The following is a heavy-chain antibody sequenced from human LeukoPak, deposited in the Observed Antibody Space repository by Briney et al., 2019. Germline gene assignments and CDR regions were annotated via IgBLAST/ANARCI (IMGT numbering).Heavy chain of an antibody. D-gene: IGHD3-10*02. CDR3: AELGITMIGGV. V-gene: IGHV3-48*04. J-gene: IGHJ6*04. Sequence: GGSLRLSCAASGFTFSSYSMNWVRQAPGKGLEWVSSISSSGSTIYYADSVKGRFTISRNNAKNSLYLQMNSLRAEDTAVYYCAELGITMIGGVWGKGTTVTISS. CDR2: ISSSGSTI. CDR1: GFTFSSYS.